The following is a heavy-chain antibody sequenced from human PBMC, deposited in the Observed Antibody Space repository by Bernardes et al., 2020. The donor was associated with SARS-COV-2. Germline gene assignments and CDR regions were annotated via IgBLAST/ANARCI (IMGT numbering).Heavy chain of an antibody. CDR3: AKDKGGGSTEPSDY. CDR2: IRGSGDRT. Sequence: GGSLRLSCAGSGFPFTSHPMSWVRPAPGKGLEWVPAIRGSGDRTYYADSVKGRFTIPSDISRNTLYLQINSLRAEETALYHCAKDKGGGSTEPSDYWGQGTLVTVSS. V-gene: IGHV3-23*01. CDR1: GFPFTSHP. D-gene: IGHD2-2*01. J-gene: IGHJ4*02.